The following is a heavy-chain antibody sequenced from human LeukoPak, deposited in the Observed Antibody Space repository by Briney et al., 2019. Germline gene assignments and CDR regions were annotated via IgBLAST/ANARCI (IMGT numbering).Heavy chain of an antibody. Sequence: GGSLRHFCAASGCTFSSYIVSWVRRAPGKGLEWVSSTSSTSTYIYYADSVKGRFTIARDNAKNSLYLQMNSLRADDTAVYYCARRPVHPTTITTAYYYMDFWGKGTPVTVSS. CDR3: ARRPVHPTTITTAYYYMDF. CDR1: GCTFSSYI. CDR2: TSSTSTYI. V-gene: IGHV3-21*01. J-gene: IGHJ6*03. D-gene: IGHD4-11*01.